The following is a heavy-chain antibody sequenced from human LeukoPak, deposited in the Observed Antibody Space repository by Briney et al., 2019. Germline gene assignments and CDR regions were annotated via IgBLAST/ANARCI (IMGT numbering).Heavy chain of an antibody. CDR3: ARDYYDILTGYSIRRYGMDV. Sequence: GGSLRLSCAVSGFTFSSYEMNWVRQAPGKGLEWVSYISSSGSTIYYADSVKGRFTISRDNAKDSLYLQMNSLRAEDTAVYYCARDYYDILTGYSIRRYGMDVWGKGTTVTVSS. V-gene: IGHV3-48*03. CDR1: GFTFSSYE. D-gene: IGHD3-9*01. J-gene: IGHJ6*04. CDR2: ISSSGSTI.